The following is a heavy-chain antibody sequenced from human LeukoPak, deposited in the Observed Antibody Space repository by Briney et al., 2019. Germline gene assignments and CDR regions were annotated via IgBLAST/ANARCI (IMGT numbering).Heavy chain of an antibody. J-gene: IGHJ4*02. CDR3: ANGGPCGDYADPSFDC. CDR1: GFTFSSYG. Sequence: GGSLRLSCAASGFTFSSYGMHWVRQAPGKGLEWVAFIRYDGSNKYYADSVKGRFTISRDNSKNTLYLQMNSLRAEDTAVYYCANGGPCGDYADPSFDCWGQGTLVTVSS. CDR2: IRYDGSNK. V-gene: IGHV3-30*02. D-gene: IGHD4-17*01.